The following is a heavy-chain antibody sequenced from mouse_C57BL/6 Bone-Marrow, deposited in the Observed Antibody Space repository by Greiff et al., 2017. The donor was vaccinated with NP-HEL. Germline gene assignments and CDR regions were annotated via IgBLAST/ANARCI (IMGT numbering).Heavy chain of an antibody. CDR3: ASLTGTRAMDY. V-gene: IGHV2-6*01. J-gene: IGHJ4*01. CDR2: IWGVGST. Sequence: QVQLKQSGPGLVAPSQSLSITCTVSGFSLTSYGVDWVRQSPGKGLEWLGVIWGVGSTNYNSALKSRLSLSKDNSKSQVFLKMNSLQTDDTAMYCWASLTGTRAMDYWGQGTSVTVSS. CDR1: GFSLTSYG. D-gene: IGHD4-1*01.